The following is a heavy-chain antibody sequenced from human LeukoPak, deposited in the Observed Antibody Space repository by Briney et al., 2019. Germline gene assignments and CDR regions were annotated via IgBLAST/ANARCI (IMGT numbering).Heavy chain of an antibody. CDR1: GGSVSSGSYY. J-gene: IGHJ5*02. CDR2: IYYSGST. V-gene: IGHV4-61*01. Sequence: SETLSLTCTVSGGSVSSGSYYWSWIRQPPGKGLEWIGYIYYSGSTNYNPSLKSRVTISVDTSKNQFSLKLSSVTAADTAVYYCARTKIRPNYGDPPSWFDPWGEGTLVTVSS. D-gene: IGHD4-17*01. CDR3: ARTKIRPNYGDPPSWFDP.